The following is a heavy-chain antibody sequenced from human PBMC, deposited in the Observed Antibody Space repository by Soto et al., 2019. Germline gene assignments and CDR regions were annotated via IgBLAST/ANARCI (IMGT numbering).Heavy chain of an antibody. V-gene: IGHV3-21*04. D-gene: IGHD6-13*01. CDR1: GFTFSSYS. CDR3: ARDPGVAAAGSINYYYYGMDV. Sequence: GGSLRLSCAASGFTFSSYSMNWVRQAPGKGLEWVSSISSSSSYIYYADSVKGRFTISRDNAKSSLYLQMNSLRAEDTAVYYCARDPGVAAAGSINYYYYGMDVWGQGTTVTVSS. CDR2: ISSSSSYI. J-gene: IGHJ6*02.